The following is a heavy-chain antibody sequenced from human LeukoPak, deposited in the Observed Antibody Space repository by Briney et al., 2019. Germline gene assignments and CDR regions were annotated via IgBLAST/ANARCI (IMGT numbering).Heavy chain of an antibody. Sequence: GGSLRLSCAASGFTFSTYIMNWVRQAPGKGLEWISYISSSSSTIYYADSVKGRFTISRDNDKNSLYLQMSRLRAEDTAVYYCARDGSDYGEYYFDYWGQGTLVTVSS. CDR3: ARDGSDYGEYYFDY. CDR2: ISSSSSTI. V-gene: IGHV3-48*01. D-gene: IGHD4-17*01. CDR1: GFTFSTYI. J-gene: IGHJ4*02.